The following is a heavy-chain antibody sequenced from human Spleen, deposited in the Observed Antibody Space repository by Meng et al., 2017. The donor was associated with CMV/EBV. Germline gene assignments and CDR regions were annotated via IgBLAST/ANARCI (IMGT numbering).Heavy chain of an antibody. CDR2: IHYSGST. CDR3: ARVRDYSNYGDYYFDY. D-gene: IGHD4-11*01. CDR1: GGSISDYY. V-gene: IGHV4-59*01. J-gene: IGHJ4*02. Sequence: SETLSLTCTVSGGSISDYYWTWIRQPPGKGLEWTGYIHYSGSTNYNPSLKSRVTISVDMSKNQFSLKLTSVTAADTAVYYCARVRDYSNYGDYYFDYWGQGTLVTVSS.